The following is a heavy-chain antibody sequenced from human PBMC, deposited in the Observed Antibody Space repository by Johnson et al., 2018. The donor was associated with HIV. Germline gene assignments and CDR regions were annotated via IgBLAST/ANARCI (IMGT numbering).Heavy chain of an antibody. V-gene: IGHV3-20*04. Sequence: EQLVESGGGMIRPGGSLRLSCAASGFTFNTYGMSWVRQPPGKGLEWVSLITFNGGDTAYSDSVKGRFTISRDNSKNTLYLQMNSLIAEDTAVYYCARDRNYYDSSAQGAFDIWGQGTMVTVSS. J-gene: IGHJ3*02. CDR2: ITFNGGDT. CDR3: ARDRNYYDSSAQGAFDI. D-gene: IGHD3-22*01. CDR1: GFTFNTYG.